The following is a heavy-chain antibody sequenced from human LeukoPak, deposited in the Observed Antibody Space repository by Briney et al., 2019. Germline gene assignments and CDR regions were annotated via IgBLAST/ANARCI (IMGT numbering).Heavy chain of an antibody. V-gene: IGHV3-48*01. Sequence: GGSLRLSCAASGFTFSSYSMNWVRQAPGKGLECASYISSSSSTIYYADSVKGRFTISRDNAKNSLYLQMNSLRAEDTAVYYCARAPGSYAFDYWGQGTLVTVSS. CDR1: GFTFSSYS. CDR2: ISSSSSTI. J-gene: IGHJ4*02. CDR3: ARAPGSYAFDY. D-gene: IGHD1-26*01.